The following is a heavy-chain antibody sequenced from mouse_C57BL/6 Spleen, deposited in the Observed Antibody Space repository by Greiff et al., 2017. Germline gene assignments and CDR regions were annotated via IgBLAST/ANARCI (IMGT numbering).Heavy chain of an antibody. CDR3: ARQADYYGSSAWFAY. CDR2: ISGGGGNT. Sequence: EVQLVESEGGLVKPGGSLKLSCAASGFTFSSYTMSWVRQTPEKRLEWVATISGGGGNTYYPDSVKGRFTISRDNAKNTLYLQMSSLRSEDTALYYCARQADYYGSSAWFAYWGQGTLVTVSA. V-gene: IGHV5-9*01. D-gene: IGHD1-1*01. CDR1: GFTFSSYT. J-gene: IGHJ3*01.